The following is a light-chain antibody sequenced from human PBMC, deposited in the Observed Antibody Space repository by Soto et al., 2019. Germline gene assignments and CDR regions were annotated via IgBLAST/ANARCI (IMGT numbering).Light chain of an antibody. J-gene: IGLJ1*01. CDR1: NIESKS. Sequence: SYELTQPPSLSVAPGRTAKITCGGDNIESKSVHWYQQKPGQAPVLVMYYDSDRPSGIPERFSGSNSGNTATLTISRVEGGDEADYYCQVWDNISEHDVFGTGTKLTVL. CDR2: YDS. CDR3: QVWDNISEHDV. V-gene: IGLV3-21*04.